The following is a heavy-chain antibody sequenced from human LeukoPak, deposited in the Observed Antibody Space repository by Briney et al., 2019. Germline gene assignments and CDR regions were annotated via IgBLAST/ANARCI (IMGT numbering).Heavy chain of an antibody. D-gene: IGHD3-10*01. CDR3: ARGRVMVRGLYY. J-gene: IGHJ4*02. V-gene: IGHV1-8*01. Sequence: ASVKGSCKASGYTFTSYDINWVRQATGQGLEWMGWMNPNSGNTGYAQKFQGRVTMTRNTSISTAYMELSSLRSEDTAVYYCARGRVMVRGLYYWGQGTLVTVSS. CDR1: GYTFTSYD. CDR2: MNPNSGNT.